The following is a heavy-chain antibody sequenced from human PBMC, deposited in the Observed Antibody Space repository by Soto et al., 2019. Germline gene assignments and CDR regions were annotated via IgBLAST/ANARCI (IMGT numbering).Heavy chain of an antibody. J-gene: IGHJ4*02. Sequence: ASVKVSCKASGYTFTSYGLSWVRQAPGQGLEWMGWINVNNGNTNYAQKVQGRVTMTTDTSTSTAYMEVRTLRSDDTAVYYCARDGFGSGSYYLHWGQGTLVTVPS. CDR2: INVNNGNT. V-gene: IGHV1-18*01. CDR1: GYTFTSYG. CDR3: ARDGFGSGSYYLH. D-gene: IGHD3-10*01.